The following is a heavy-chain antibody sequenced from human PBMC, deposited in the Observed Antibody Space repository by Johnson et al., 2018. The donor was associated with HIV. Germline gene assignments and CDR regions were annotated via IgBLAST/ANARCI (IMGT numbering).Heavy chain of an antibody. V-gene: IGHV3-33*06. CDR1: GFTFSSYG. CDR2: IWYDGSNK. D-gene: IGHD2-15*01. CDR3: AKERGISGGFDI. Sequence: QVQLVESGGGVVQPGRSLRLSCAASGFTFSSYGMHWVRQAPGKGLEWVAVIWYDGSNKYYADSVKGRFTISRDNSKNMVYLQMNSLRAEDTAVYYCAKERGISGGFDIWGQGTMVTVSS. J-gene: IGHJ3*02.